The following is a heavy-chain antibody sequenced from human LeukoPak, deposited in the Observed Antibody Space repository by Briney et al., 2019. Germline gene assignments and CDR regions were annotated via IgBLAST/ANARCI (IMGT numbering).Heavy chain of an antibody. CDR3: ASGITIFGVVSHFDY. CDR2: IKQDGSEK. V-gene: IGHV3-7*01. D-gene: IGHD3-3*01. CDR1: GFTFSSYW. J-gene: IGHJ4*02. Sequence: GGSLRLSCAASGFTFSSYWMSWVRQAPGKGLEWVANIKQDGSEKYDVDSVKGRFTIFRDNAKNSLYLQMNSLRAEDTAVYYCASGITIFGVVSHFDYWGQGTLVTVSS.